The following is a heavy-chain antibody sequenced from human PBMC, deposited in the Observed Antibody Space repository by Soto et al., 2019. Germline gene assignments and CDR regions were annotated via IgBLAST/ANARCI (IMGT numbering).Heavy chain of an antibody. CDR3: ARRYGGTFDY. V-gene: IGHV4-59*08. D-gene: IGHD2-15*01. J-gene: IGHJ4*02. CDR1: GGSISSYY. Sequence: QVQLQESGPGLVKPSETLSLTCTVSGGSISSYYWSWIRQPPGKGLEWIGYIYYSGSTNYNPSFKSRVTISVDTSKNQFSLKLSSVTAADTAVYSCARRYGGTFDYWGQGTLVTVSS. CDR2: IYYSGST.